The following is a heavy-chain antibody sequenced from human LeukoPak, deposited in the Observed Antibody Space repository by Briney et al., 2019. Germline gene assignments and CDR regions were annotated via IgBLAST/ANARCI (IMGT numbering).Heavy chain of an antibody. CDR3: ARGVGAYRGGLDY. D-gene: IGHD1-26*01. Sequence: PSETLSLTCTVSGGSISSSSYYWGWIRQPPGKGLEWIGTIYYSGSTYYNPSLKSRVTISVDTSKNQFSLKLSSVTAADTAVYYCARGVGAYRGGLDYWGQGTLVTVSS. J-gene: IGHJ4*02. CDR2: IYYSGST. V-gene: IGHV4-39*07. CDR1: GGSISSSSYY.